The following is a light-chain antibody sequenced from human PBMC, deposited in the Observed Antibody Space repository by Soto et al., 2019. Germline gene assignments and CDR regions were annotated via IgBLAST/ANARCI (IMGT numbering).Light chain of an antibody. V-gene: IGKV3-20*01. CDR3: QQYGSSSIT. J-gene: IGKJ5*01. Sequence: ESVLTQSPGTLSLSPGERTTLSCWASQSVSGNFLAWYQHKPGQAPRLLIYGASSRATGIPDRFSGSGSGKDFTLTISRLEPEDFAVYYCQQYGSSSITFGQGTRLEIK. CDR2: GAS. CDR1: QSVSGNF.